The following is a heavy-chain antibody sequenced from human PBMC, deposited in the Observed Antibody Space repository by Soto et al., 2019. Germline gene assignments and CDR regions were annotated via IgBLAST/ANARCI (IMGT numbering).Heavy chain of an antibody. CDR1: GFTFSSYG. D-gene: IGHD5-18*01. CDR3: AKELGDTAMVNLYDY. CDR2: ISYDGSNK. J-gene: IGHJ4*02. V-gene: IGHV3-30*18. Sequence: PGGSLRLSCAASGFTFSSYGMHWVRQAPGKGLEWVAVISYDGSNKYYADSVKGRFTISRDNSKNTLYLQMNSLRAEDTAVYYCAKELGDTAMVNLYDYWGQGTLVTVSS.